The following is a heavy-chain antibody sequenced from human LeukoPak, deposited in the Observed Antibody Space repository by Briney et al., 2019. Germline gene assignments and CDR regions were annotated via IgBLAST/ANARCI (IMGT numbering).Heavy chain of an antibody. Sequence: GGSLRLSCAASGCTFSSYSMNWVRQAPGKGLEWVSSISSSSSYIYYADSVKGRFTISRDNAKNSLYLQMNSLRAEDTAVYYCARDVDSKDAFDIWGQGTMVTVSS. D-gene: IGHD3-22*01. CDR3: ARDVDSKDAFDI. J-gene: IGHJ3*02. CDR2: ISSSSSYI. CDR1: GCTFSSYS. V-gene: IGHV3-21*01.